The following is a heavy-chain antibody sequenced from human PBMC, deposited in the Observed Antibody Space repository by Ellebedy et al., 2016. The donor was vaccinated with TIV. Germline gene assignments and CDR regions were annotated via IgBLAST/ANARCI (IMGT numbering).Heavy chain of an antibody. CDR2: IRYDGSNK. D-gene: IGHD3-10*01. Sequence: PGGSLRLSCAASGFTFSSYGMHWVRQAPGKGLEWVAFIRYDGSNKYYADSVKGRFTNSRDNSKNTLYLQMNSLRAEDTAVYYCAKGLGGSETIDYWGQGTLVTVSS. J-gene: IGHJ4*02. CDR1: GFTFSSYG. CDR3: AKGLGGSETIDY. V-gene: IGHV3-30*02.